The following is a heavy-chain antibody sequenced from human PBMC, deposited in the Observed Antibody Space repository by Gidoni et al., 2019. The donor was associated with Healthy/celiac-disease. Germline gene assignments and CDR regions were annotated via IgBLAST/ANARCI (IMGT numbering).Heavy chain of an antibody. Sequence: QVQLQESGPGLVTPSETLSLTCTVSGGSISSYYWSWLRQPPGKGLEWIGYIYYSGSTSYNPSLKSRVTISVDAAKNQFSLKLSSVTAADTAVYYCARDRPGPDRFDYWGQGTLVTVSS. CDR3: ARDRPGPDRFDY. V-gene: IGHV4-59*01. CDR2: IYYSGST. CDR1: GGSISSYY. J-gene: IGHJ4*02.